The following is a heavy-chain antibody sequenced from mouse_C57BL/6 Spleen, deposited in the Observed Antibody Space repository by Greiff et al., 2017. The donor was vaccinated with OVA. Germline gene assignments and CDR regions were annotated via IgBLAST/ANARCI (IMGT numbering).Heavy chain of an antibody. D-gene: IGHD3-3*01. J-gene: IGHJ2*01. CDR1: GYSFTGYY. V-gene: IGHV1-42*01. CDR2: INPSTGGT. Sequence: EVQLQQSGPELVKPGASVKISCKASGYSFTGYYMNWVKQSPEKSLEWIGEINPSTGGTTYNQKFKAKATLTVDKSSSTAYMQLKSLTSEDSAVYYCARRAGQYYFDYWGQGTTLTVSS. CDR3: ARRAGQYYFDY.